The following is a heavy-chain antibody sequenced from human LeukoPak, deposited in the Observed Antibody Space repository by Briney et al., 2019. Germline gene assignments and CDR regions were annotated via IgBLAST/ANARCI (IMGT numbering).Heavy chain of an antibody. CDR2: ISSSGGST. Sequence: QAGGSLRLSCAASGFTFSSYAMSWVRQAPGKGLEWVSAISSSGGSTYYADSVKGRFTISRDNSKNTLYLQMNSLRAEDTAVYYCARWYYYETSGLYYGSFDNWGQGTLVTVSS. D-gene: IGHD3-22*01. V-gene: IGHV3-23*01. CDR3: ARWYYYETSGLYYGSFDN. CDR1: GFTFSSYA. J-gene: IGHJ5*02.